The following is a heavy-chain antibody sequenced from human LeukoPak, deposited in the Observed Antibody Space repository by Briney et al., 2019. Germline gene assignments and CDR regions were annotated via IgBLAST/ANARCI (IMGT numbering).Heavy chain of an antibody. J-gene: IGHJ4*02. CDR3: ARKRGDGTASSVKFDY. CDR2: ISGSGDDT. CDR1: GFTFSSNA. D-gene: IGHD2-15*01. V-gene: IGHV3-23*01. Sequence: GGSLSLSCADSGFTFSSNAMNWVRQAPGRGLDWVSIISGSGDDTYYGDCVKGRFTITRDNSKNTLYLQMNSLRAEDTAVYYYARKRGDGTASSVKFDYWGQGTLVTVSS.